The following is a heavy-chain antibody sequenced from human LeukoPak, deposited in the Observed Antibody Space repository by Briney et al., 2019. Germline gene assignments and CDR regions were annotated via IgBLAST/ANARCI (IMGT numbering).Heavy chain of an antibody. Sequence: ASVKVSCKASGYTFSSYGISWVRQAPGQGLEWMGWINTNTGNPTYAQGFTGRFVFSLDTSVSTAYLQISSLKAEDTAVYYCARVGGDYGYYFDYWGQGTLVTVSS. V-gene: IGHV7-4-1*02. CDR1: GYTFSSYG. J-gene: IGHJ4*02. D-gene: IGHD4-17*01. CDR3: ARVGGDYGYYFDY. CDR2: INTNTGNP.